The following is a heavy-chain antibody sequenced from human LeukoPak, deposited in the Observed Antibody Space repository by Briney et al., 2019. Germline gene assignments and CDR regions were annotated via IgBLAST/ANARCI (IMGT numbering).Heavy chain of an antibody. CDR3: ARVQGDAGSWDY. D-gene: IGHD1-26*01. Sequence: EASVKVSCKASGYTFTGYYMHWVRQAPGQGLEWMGWINPNSGGTNYAQKFQGRVTMTRDTSISTAYMELSRLRSDDTAVYYCARVQGDAGSWDYWGQGTLVTVSS. J-gene: IGHJ4*02. CDR1: GYTFTGYY. V-gene: IGHV1-2*02. CDR2: INPNSGGT.